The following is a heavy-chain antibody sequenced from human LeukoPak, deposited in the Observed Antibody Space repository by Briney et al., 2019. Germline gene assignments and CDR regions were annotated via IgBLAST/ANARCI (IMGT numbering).Heavy chain of an antibody. J-gene: IGHJ4*02. V-gene: IGHV3-30*02. CDR2: IRYDGSNK. D-gene: IGHD3-9*01. CDR1: GFTFSSYG. CDR3: AKLVLRYFDWLMDY. Sequence: PGGSLRLSCAASGFTFSSYGMHWVRQAPSKGLEWVAFIRYDGSNKYYADSVKGRFTISRDNSKNTLYLQMNSLRAEDTAVYYCAKLVLRYFDWLMDYWGQGTLVTVSS.